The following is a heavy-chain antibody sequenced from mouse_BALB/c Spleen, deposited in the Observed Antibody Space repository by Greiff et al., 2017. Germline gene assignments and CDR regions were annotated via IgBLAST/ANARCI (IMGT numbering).Heavy chain of an antibody. Sequence: VKLQESGPGLVAPSQSLSITCTVSGFSLTSYDISWIRQPPGKGLEWLGVIWTGGGTNYNSAFMSRLSISKDNSKSQVFLKMNSLQTDDTAIYYCVITGPWFAYWGQGTLVTVSA. D-gene: IGHD4-1*01. V-gene: IGHV2-9-2*01. J-gene: IGHJ3*01. CDR1: GFSLTSYD. CDR3: VITGPWFAY. CDR2: IWTGGGT.